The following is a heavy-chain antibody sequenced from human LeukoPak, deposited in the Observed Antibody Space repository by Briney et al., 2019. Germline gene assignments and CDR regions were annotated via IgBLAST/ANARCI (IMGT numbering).Heavy chain of an antibody. CDR2: IYHSGST. J-gene: IGHJ4*02. CDR3: ARGYGVYLGLLDY. Sequence: SETLSLTCAVSGGSISSGGYSWSWIRQPPGKGLEWIGYIYHSGSTYYNPSLKSRVTISVDRSKNQFSLKLSSVTAADTAVYYCARGYGVYLGLLDYWGQGTLVTVSS. CDR1: GGSISSGGYS. D-gene: IGHD4-17*01. V-gene: IGHV4-30-2*01.